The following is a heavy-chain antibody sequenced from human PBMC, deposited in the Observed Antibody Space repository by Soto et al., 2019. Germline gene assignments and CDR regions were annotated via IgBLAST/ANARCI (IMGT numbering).Heavy chain of an antibody. CDR1: GYTFTSYG. V-gene: IGHV1-18*04. J-gene: IGHJ4*02. CDR3: ARARYSSGWLDSRSCYEEDLGFDY. CDR2: ISAYNGNT. Sequence: QVQLVQSGAEVKKPGASVKVSCKSSGYTFTSYGISWVRQAPGQGLEWMGWISAYNGNTNYAQKLQGRVTMTTDTATSTAYMKLRSLRSDDTAVYYCARARYSSGWLDSRSCYEEDLGFDYWGQGTLVTVSS. D-gene: IGHD6-19*01.